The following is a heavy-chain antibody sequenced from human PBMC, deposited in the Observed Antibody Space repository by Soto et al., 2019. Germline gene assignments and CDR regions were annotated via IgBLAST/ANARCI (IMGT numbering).Heavy chain of an antibody. V-gene: IGHV3-23*01. Sequence: GGSLRLSCAASGFTFSTYAISWVRQAPGKGLEWVSAISGGDSSTYYADSVKGRFTISRDNSKNTLYLQMSSLRAEDTAVYYCAKDADIVATIFPRKFDYWGQGTLVTVSS. CDR1: GFTFSTYA. CDR3: AKDADIVATIFPRKFDY. D-gene: IGHD5-12*01. CDR2: ISGGDSST. J-gene: IGHJ4*02.